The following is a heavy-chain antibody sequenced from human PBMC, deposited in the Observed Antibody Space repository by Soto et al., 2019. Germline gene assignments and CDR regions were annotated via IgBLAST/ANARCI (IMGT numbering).Heavy chain of an antibody. CDR2: ISWNSGSI. D-gene: IGHD6-19*01. J-gene: IGHJ4*02. Sequence: GGSLRLSCAASGFTFDDYAMHWVRQAPGKGLEWVSGISWNSGSIGYADSVKGRFTISRDNAKNSLYLQMNSLRAEDTALYYCAKDIGRGSYSSGWLGFDYWGQGTLVTVSS. CDR1: GFTFDDYA. V-gene: IGHV3-9*01. CDR3: AKDIGRGSYSSGWLGFDY.